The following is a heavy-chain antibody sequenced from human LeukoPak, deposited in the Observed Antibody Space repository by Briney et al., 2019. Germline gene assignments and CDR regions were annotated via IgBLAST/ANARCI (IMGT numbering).Heavy chain of an antibody. J-gene: IGHJ4*02. D-gene: IGHD3-22*01. CDR1: GTSIRNYY. V-gene: IGHV4-59*01. CDR2: GHHTGSS. Sequence: PSETLFLTCTVSGTSIRNYYWSWVRQSPGQGLEWLAYGHHTGSSNFSPPFRSRVTTSVDASRNRFSLRLTSMTAADTAVYYCAREKEGTDHDSTAAFHYWGQGILVIVSS. CDR3: AREKEGTDHDSTAAFHY.